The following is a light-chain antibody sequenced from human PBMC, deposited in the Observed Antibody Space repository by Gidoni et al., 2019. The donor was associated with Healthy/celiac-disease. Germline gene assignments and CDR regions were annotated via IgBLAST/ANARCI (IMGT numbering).Light chain of an antibody. CDR1: QSISSY. CDR3: QQSYSTPPLLT. V-gene: IGKV1-39*01. Sequence: DIQMTQSPSSLSASVGDRVTITCRASQSISSYLNWYQQKPGKAPKLLIYAASSWQSGVPSRLSGSGSGTDFTLTISSLQPEDFATYYCQQSYSTPPLLTFGGGTKVEIK. J-gene: IGKJ4*01. CDR2: AAS.